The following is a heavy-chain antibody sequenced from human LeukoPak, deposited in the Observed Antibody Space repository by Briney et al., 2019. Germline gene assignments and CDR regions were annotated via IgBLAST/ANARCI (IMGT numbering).Heavy chain of an antibody. CDR3: ARDLDMDI. CDR1: GGTFSSYA. D-gene: IGHD1-1*01. Sequence: GASVKVSCKASGGTFSSYAISWVRQAPGQGLEWMGRIIPILGIANYAQKLQGRVTMTTDTSTSTAYMELRSLRSDDTAVYYCARDLDMDIWGQGTTVTVSS. CDR2: IIPILGIA. J-gene: IGHJ6*02. V-gene: IGHV1-69*04.